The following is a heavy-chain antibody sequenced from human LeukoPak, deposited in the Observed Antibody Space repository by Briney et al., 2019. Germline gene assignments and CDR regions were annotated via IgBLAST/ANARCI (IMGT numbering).Heavy chain of an antibody. V-gene: IGHV4-59*01. CDR3: ARERSGDYFDY. Sequence: PSETLSLTCAVSGGSIGTYYWSWIRQPPGKGLEWIGYVYYSGSTNYNPSPKSRVTISVDTSKSQFSLKLSSVTAADTAVYYCARERSGDYFDYWGQGTLVTVSS. CDR1: GGSIGTYY. J-gene: IGHJ4*02. CDR2: VYYSGST.